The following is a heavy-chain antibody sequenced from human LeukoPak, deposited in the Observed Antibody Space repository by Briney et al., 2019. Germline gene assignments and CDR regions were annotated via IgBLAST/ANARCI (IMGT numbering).Heavy chain of an antibody. CDR2: ISGNTPTI. CDR1: GFRFSDYY. CDR3: ATAAAGMGNWFDP. D-gene: IGHD6-13*01. J-gene: IGHJ5*02. Sequence: GGSLRLSCAASGFRFSDYYMSWIRQVPGRGLEWLSYISGNTPTIYYADSVKGRFTISRDNDKNSLYLHMNSLRAEDTAVYYCATAAAGMGNWFDPWGQGTLVTVSS. V-gene: IGHV3-11*04.